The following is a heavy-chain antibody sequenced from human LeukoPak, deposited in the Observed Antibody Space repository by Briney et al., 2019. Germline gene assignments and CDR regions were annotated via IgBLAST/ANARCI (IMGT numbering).Heavy chain of an antibody. Sequence: ASVKVSCKASGGTFSSYAISWVRQAPGQGLEWMGWISAYNGNTNYAQKLQGRVTMTTDTSTSTAYMELRSLRSDDTAVYYCARGQDLGAVAGTGYYGMDVWGQGTTVTVSS. CDR1: GGTFSSYA. CDR2: ISAYNGNT. D-gene: IGHD6-19*01. V-gene: IGHV1-18*01. J-gene: IGHJ6*02. CDR3: ARGQDLGAVAGTGYYGMDV.